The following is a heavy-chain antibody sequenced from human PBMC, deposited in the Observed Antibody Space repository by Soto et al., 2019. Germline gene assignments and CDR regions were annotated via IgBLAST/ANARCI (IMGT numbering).Heavy chain of an antibody. Sequence: EVQLVESGGGLVQPGGSLRLSCAASGFTFISYWMHWVRQAPGKGLVWVSRINSDGSSTSYADSVKGRFTISRDNAKNTLYLQMNSLRAEDTAVYYCARGGTYYYDCSGQDYYCYGMDVWGQGTTVTVSS. D-gene: IGHD3-22*01. CDR3: ARGGTYYYDCSGQDYYCYGMDV. CDR2: INSDGSST. J-gene: IGHJ6*02. V-gene: IGHV3-74*01. CDR1: GFTFISYW.